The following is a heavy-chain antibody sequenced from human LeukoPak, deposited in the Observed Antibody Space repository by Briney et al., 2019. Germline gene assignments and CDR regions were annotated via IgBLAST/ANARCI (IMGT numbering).Heavy chain of an antibody. V-gene: IGHV4-31*03. CDR1: GGSISSGGYY. D-gene: IGHD3-22*01. J-gene: IGHJ4*02. CDR2: IYYSGST. CDR3: ARDGYYDSSGKGFDY. Sequence: SQTLSLTCTVSGGSISSGGYYWSWIRQHPGKGLEWIGYIYYSGSTYYNPSLKSRVTISVDTSKNQFSLKLSSVTAADTAVYYCARDGYYDSSGKGFDYWGQGTLVTVPS.